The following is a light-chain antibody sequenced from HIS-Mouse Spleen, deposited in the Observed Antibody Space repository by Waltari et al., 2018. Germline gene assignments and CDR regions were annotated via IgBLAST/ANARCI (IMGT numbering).Light chain of an antibody. Sequence: QSALTQPASVSGSPGQSITISCTGTSSDVGSYNLVTVYQQHPGKAPKLMIYEGSKRPSGVSNRFSGSKSGNTASLTISGLQAEDEADYYCCSYAGSSTFEVFGGGTKLTVL. J-gene: IGLJ2*01. CDR1: SSDVGSYNL. CDR2: EGS. CDR3: CSYAGSSTFEV. V-gene: IGLV2-23*03.